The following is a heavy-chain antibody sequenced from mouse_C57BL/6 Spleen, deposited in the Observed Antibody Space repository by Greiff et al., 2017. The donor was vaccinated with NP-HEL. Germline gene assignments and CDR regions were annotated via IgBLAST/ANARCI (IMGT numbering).Heavy chain of an antibody. CDR3: ARDGYDGRFAY. CDR1: GYAFSSSW. CDR2: IYPGDGDT. Sequence: QVQLQQSGPELVKPGASVKISCKASGYAFSSSWMNWVKQRPGKGLEWIGRIYPGDGDTNYNGKFKGKATLTADKSSSTAYMQLSSLTSEDSAVYFCARDGYDGRFAYWGQGTLVTVSA. V-gene: IGHV1-82*01. D-gene: IGHD2-2*01. J-gene: IGHJ3*01.